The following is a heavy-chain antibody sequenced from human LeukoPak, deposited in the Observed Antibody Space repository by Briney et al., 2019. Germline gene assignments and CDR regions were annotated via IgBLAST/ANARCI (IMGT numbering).Heavy chain of an antibody. Sequence: ASVKVSCKASGYTFTGYYMHWVRQAPGQGLEWIGWINPNSGGTNYAQKFQGRVTMTRDTPISTAYMELSRLRSDDTAVYYCARGFTGYSSSAANYWGQGTLVTVSS. CDR1: GYTFTGYY. V-gene: IGHV1-2*02. D-gene: IGHD6-6*01. J-gene: IGHJ4*02. CDR3: ARGFTGYSSSAANY. CDR2: INPNSGGT.